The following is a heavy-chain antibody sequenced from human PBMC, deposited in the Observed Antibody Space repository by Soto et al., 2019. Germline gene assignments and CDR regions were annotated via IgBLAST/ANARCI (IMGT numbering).Heavy chain of an antibody. D-gene: IGHD5-18*01. J-gene: IGHJ6*02. Sequence: QVQLVQSGAEVMTPGASVKVSCKASGYTFSNFGLSWVRQAPGQGLEWMGWISGYNGNTNSAERFQGGVTMTTDTSTSTAYMEVRSLTSDDTAVYYCARDKGYGFGWSSSSGMDVWGQGTTVTVSS. CDR3: ARDKGYGFGWSSSSGMDV. CDR1: GYTFSNFG. V-gene: IGHV1-18*01. CDR2: ISGYNGNT.